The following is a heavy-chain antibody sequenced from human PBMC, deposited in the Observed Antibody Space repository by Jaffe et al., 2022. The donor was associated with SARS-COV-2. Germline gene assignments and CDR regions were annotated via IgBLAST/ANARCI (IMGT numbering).Heavy chain of an antibody. J-gene: IGHJ4*02. CDR3: AIEQQLVRSLAY. CDR2: INAGNGNT. V-gene: IGHV1-3*01. CDR1: GYTFTSYA. Sequence: QVQLVQSGAEVKKPGASVKVSCKASGYTFTSYAMHWVRQAPGQRLEWMGWINAGNGNTKYSQKFQGRVTITRDTSASTAYMELSSLRSEDTAVYYCAIEQQLVRSLAYWGQGTLVTVSS. D-gene: IGHD6-13*01.